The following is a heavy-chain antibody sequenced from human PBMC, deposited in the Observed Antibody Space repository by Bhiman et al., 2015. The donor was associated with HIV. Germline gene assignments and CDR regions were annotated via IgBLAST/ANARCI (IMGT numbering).Heavy chain of an antibody. CDR1: GFTFSSYG. V-gene: IGHV3-30*03. D-gene: IGHD5-18*01. Sequence: VQLVESGGGVLRPGRSLRLSCAASGFTFSSYGMHWVRQAPGKGLEWVAVISDDGSNKYYADSVKGRFTISRDNSKNTLYLQMNSLRAEDTAVYYCARRYRGLDYWGQGTLVTVSS. CDR3: ARRYRGLDY. J-gene: IGHJ4*02. CDR2: ISDDGSNK.